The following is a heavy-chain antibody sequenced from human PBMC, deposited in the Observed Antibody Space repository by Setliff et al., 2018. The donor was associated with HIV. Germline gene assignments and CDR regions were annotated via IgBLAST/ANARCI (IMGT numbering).Heavy chain of an antibody. CDR1: GFTFSSHW. CDR3: ARDRVPIY. Sequence: GGSLRLSCVGSGFTFSSHWMHWVRLAPGKGLEWVSAVNGGGTPYYADSVKGRFTISRDNSKNMVYLEMNSLRDDDTAVYYCARDRVPIYWGQGMLVTVSS. CDR2: VNGGGTP. J-gene: IGHJ4*02. D-gene: IGHD3-10*01. V-gene: IGHV3-53*01.